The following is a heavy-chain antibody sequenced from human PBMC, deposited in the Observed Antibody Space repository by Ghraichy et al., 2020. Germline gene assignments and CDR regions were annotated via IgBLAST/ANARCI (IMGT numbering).Heavy chain of an antibody. CDR1: GGSISSSDYY. D-gene: IGHD1-26*01. J-gene: IGHJ4*02. CDR3: ARGKGATNY. Sequence: SETLSLTCTVSGGSISSSDYYWGWIRQPPGKGLAWIGSINYSGTTAYNPSLKSRVTVSVDTSKNQFSLKLTSVTAADTAVYYCARGKGATNYWGQGTLVTVSS. V-gene: IGHV4-39*01. CDR2: INYSGTT.